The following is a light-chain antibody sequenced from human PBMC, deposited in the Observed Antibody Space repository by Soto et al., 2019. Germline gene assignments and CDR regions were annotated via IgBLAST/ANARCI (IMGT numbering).Light chain of an antibody. CDR3: GTWDTSLSAVV. V-gene: IGLV1-51*01. CDR2: DTN. J-gene: IGLJ2*01. CDR1: SSNIGKNY. Sequence: QSVLTQPPSVSAAPGQKVTICCSGASSNIGKNYVSWNQQLPGAAPKLVIFDTNKRPSGIPDRFSGSKSGTSAALDITALQTGDEAHYYCGTWDTSLSAVVFGGGTKLTVL.